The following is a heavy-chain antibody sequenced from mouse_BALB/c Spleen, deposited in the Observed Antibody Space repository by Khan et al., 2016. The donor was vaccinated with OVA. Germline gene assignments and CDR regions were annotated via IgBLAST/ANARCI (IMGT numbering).Heavy chain of an antibody. J-gene: IGHJ3*01. V-gene: IGHV1-4*01. CDR2: INPSNGYT. Sequence: QVQLKQSGAELARPGASVKMSCKASGYTFTSYTIHWIKLRPGQGLEWIGYINPSNGYTNYNQKFKDKATLTADKSSTTAYLQLSSLTSDDSAVYYCVGVGAYHRNDGWLAYWGQGTLVTVSA. CDR1: GYTFTSYT. D-gene: IGHD2-14*01. CDR3: VGVGAYHRNDGWLAY.